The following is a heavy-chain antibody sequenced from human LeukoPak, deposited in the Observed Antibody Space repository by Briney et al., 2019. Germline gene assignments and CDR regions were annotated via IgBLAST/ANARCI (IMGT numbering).Heavy chain of an antibody. CDR2: IGGSGGST. J-gene: IGHJ4*02. Sequence: GGSLRLSCAASGFAFSKYAMSWVRQAPGKGLEWVSGIGGSGGSTYYRDSVRGRFTISRDNSRNTLYLQMNSLRAEDTAVYYCSKDVFSGTYPTAFGYWGQGALITVSS. CDR3: SKDVFSGTYPTAFGY. D-gene: IGHD1-26*01. CDR1: GFAFSKYA. V-gene: IGHV3-23*01.